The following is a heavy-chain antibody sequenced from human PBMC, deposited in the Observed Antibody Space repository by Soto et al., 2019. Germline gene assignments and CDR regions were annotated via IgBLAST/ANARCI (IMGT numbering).Heavy chain of an antibody. J-gene: IGHJ5*02. D-gene: IGHD1-26*01. CDR2: IYNSGST. CDR1: GFSLSTSGVG. CDR3: ARDGTRGQNWFDP. V-gene: IGHV4-30-4*08. Sequence: GSGPTLVNPTQTLTLTCTFSGFSLSTSGVGVGWIRQPPGKGLEWIGYIYNSGSTYYNPSLKSRVTISVDTSKNQFSLKLSSVTAADTAVYYCARDGTRGQNWFDPWGQGTLVTVSS.